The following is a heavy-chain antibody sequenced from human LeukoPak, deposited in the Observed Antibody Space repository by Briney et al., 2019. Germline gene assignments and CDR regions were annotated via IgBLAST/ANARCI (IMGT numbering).Heavy chain of an antibody. CDR1: GGSVSSGSYY. J-gene: IGHJ4*02. CDR2: IYYSGST. Sequence: SETLSLTCTVSGGSVSSGSYYWSWIRQPPGKGLEWIGYIYYSGSTNYNPSLKSRVTISVDTSKNQFSLKLSSVTAADTAVYYCARGPSKRLDYWGQGTLVTVSS. V-gene: IGHV4-61*01. CDR3: ARGPSKRLDY. D-gene: IGHD6-6*01.